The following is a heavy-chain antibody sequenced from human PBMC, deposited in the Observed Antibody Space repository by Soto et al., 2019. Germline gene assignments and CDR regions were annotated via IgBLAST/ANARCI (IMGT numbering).Heavy chain of an antibody. CDR2: IWFDENNK. Sequence: GWSLRLSCASSVFTFITYGMHWVRQAPGKGLEWVAFIWFDENNKNYADSVKGRFTISRDNSQNTLYLQMNSLRVEDTAVYYCARDFKKGSYLDYWGQGTPVTVSS. CDR3: ARDFKKGSYLDY. D-gene: IGHD3-10*01. V-gene: IGHV3-33*01. J-gene: IGHJ4*02. CDR1: VFTFITYG.